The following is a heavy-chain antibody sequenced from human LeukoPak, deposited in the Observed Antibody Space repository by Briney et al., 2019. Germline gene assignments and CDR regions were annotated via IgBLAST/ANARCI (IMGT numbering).Heavy chain of an antibody. CDR1: GFTFTSSA. CDR3: AADRYDSSGYYHFDY. D-gene: IGHD3-22*01. Sequence: SVKVSCKASGFTFTSSAMQWVRQARGQRLEWIGWIVVGSGNTNYAQKFQERVTITRNMSTSTAYMELSSLRSEDTAVYYCAADRYDSSGYYHFDYWGQGTLVTVSS. J-gene: IGHJ4*02. CDR2: IVVGSGNT. V-gene: IGHV1-58*02.